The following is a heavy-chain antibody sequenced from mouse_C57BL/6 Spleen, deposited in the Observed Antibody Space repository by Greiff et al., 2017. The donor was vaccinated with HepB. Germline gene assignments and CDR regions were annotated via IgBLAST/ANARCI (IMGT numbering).Heavy chain of an antibody. CDR3: ARPYGSSIYWYFDV. CDR2: ISSGSSTI. Sequence: EVNVVESGGGLVKPGGSLKLSCAASGFTFSDYGMHWVRQAPEKGLEWVAYISSGSSTIYYADTVKGRFTISRDNAKNTLFLQMTSLRSEDTAMYYCARPYGSSIYWYFDVWGTGTTVTVSS. CDR1: GFTFSDYG. D-gene: IGHD1-1*01. V-gene: IGHV5-17*01. J-gene: IGHJ1*03.